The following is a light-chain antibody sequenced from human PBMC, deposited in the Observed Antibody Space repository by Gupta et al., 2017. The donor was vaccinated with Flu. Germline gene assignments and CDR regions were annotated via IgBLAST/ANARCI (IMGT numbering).Light chain of an antibody. Sequence: DIQMTQSPSPLSASVGDRVTFTCRASRSIGIWLAWYRQKPGKVPELLIYEASCLNRGVPSRFSDSGGGTEFTLTINRGQPDDFATYYCQEDSSVPYNFGQGTXMEIK. CDR3: QEDSSVPYN. V-gene: IGKV1-5*03. CDR2: EAS. CDR1: RSIGIW. J-gene: IGKJ2*01.